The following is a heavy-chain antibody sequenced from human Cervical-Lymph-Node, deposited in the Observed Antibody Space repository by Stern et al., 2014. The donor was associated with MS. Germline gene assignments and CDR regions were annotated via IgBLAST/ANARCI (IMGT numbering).Heavy chain of an antibody. CDR1: GFSLSTSGVG. J-gene: IGHJ5*02. D-gene: IGHD5-24*01. V-gene: IGHV2-5*02. CDR2: IYWDGDK. Sequence: QVTLKESGPTLVKPTQTLTLTCTVAGFSLSTSGVGVGWFRQPPGKALEWLALIYWDGDKRYRPSLESRLTIIKDTSKNQVVLTMTNMDPVDTATYYCAHRVQSVELVGEWFDPWGQGTLVSVSS. CDR3: AHRVQSVELVGEWFDP.